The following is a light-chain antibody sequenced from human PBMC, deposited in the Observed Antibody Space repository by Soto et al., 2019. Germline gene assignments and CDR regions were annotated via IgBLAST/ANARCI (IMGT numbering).Light chain of an antibody. CDR1: QGISSY. Sequence: IQLTQSPSSLSASVGDRVTITCRASQGISSYLAWYQQKPGKAPKLLIDAASTLQSGVPSRFSGSGSGTDFTLTIRSLQPEDCAHYYCQQLNSFGGGTKVEIK. V-gene: IGKV1-9*01. J-gene: IGKJ4*01. CDR3: QQLNS. CDR2: AAS.